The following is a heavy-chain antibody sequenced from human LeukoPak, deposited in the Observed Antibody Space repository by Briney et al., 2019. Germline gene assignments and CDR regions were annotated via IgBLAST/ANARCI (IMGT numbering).Heavy chain of an antibody. V-gene: IGHV4-39*07. CDR3: ARAMSIAARLQTIFDY. Sequence: SETLSLTCTVSGGSISSSSYYWGWIRQPPGKGLEWIGSIYYSGSTYYNPSLKSRVTISVDTSKNQFSLKLTSVTAADTAVYYCARAMSIAARLQTIFDYWGQGTLVTVSS. J-gene: IGHJ4*02. CDR1: GGSISSSSYY. CDR2: IYYSGST. D-gene: IGHD6-6*01.